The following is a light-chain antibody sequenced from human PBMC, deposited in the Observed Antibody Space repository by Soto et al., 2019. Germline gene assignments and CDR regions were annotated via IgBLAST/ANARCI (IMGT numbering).Light chain of an antibody. Sequence: DIQMTQSPSSLAASVGDRVTITCQASQDLTGYLNWYQQKPGKAPKLLIYATSTLQSGVPSRFSGSGFGTDFTLTISSLQPEDVATYYCQKHNSAPLFFGPGTKVEIK. CDR3: QKHNSAPLF. J-gene: IGKJ3*01. CDR2: ATS. CDR1: QDLTGY. V-gene: IGKV1-27*01.